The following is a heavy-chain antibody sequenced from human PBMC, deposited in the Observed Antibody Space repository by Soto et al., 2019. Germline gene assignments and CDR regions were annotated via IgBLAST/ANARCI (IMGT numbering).Heavy chain of an antibody. J-gene: IGHJ6*02. V-gene: IGHV3-7*03. CDR2: IKQDGSEK. CDR3: ARDALIVGGDRYYYYGMDV. Sequence: GGSLRLSCAASGFSFTRYGMHWVRQAPGKGLEWVANIKQDGSEKYYVDSVKGRFTISRDNAKNSLYLQMNSLRAEDTAVYYCARDALIVGGDRYYYYGMDVWGQGTTVTVSS. D-gene: IGHD2-21*02. CDR1: GFSFTRYG.